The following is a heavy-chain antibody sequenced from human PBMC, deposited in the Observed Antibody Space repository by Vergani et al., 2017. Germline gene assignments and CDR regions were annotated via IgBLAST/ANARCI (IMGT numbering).Heavy chain of an antibody. Sequence: QVQLQESGPGLVKPSETLSLTCTVSGGSISSYYWSWVRQPPGKGLQWIGYIYYSGSTNYNPSLKSRVTISVDTSKNQFSLKLSSVTAADTAVYYCARDPYYMDVWGKGTTVTVSS. CDR2: IYYSGST. CDR1: GGSISSYY. CDR3: ARDPYYMDV. V-gene: IGHV4-59*01. J-gene: IGHJ6*03.